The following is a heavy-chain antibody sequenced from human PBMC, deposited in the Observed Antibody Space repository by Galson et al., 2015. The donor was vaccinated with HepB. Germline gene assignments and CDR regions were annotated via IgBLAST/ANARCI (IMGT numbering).Heavy chain of an antibody. CDR2: MRFDGSYK. D-gene: IGHD3-22*01. V-gene: IGHV3-30*02. CDR1: GLSLSNYD. Sequence: SLRLSCAASGLSLSNYDMHWVRQAPGKGLEWVAFMRFDGSYKFYAESVKGRFTVSRDNSKNTLFLQMNSLRPEDTAEYYCARVYYDSSGYCCGYFDYWGQGTQVTVSS. J-gene: IGHJ4*02. CDR3: ARVYYDSSGYCCGYFDY.